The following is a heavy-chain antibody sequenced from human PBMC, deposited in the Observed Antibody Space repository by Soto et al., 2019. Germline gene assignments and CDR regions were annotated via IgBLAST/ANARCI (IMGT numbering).Heavy chain of an antibody. CDR1: GGNISNAGYS. CDR3: ARERGGYGLFDS. Sequence: TLCHTDSVAGGNISNAGYSWSWYRQPPGKGLEWIGYIYPSWMPFYNPSLRSRVTISIDRSNDQLSLNLKSVTAADTAVYYCARERGGYGLFDSWGQGTLVTVSS. CDR2: IYPSWMP. V-gene: IGHV4-30-2*01. D-gene: IGHD5-18*01. J-gene: IGHJ4*02.